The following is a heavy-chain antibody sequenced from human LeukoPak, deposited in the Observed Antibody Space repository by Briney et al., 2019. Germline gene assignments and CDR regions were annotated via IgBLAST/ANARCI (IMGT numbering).Heavy chain of an antibody. Sequence: SETLSLTCAVSGYSISSGYYWGWIRQSPGKGLEWIGSIYRSGSTYYTPSLKSRVTISVDTSKNQFSLKLSSVTATDTAVYYCARSPPVRGLPDWYFDLWGRGTLITVSS. J-gene: IGHJ2*01. CDR3: ARSPPVRGLPDWYFDL. CDR1: GYSISSGYY. D-gene: IGHD1-26*01. V-gene: IGHV4-38-2*01. CDR2: IYRSGST.